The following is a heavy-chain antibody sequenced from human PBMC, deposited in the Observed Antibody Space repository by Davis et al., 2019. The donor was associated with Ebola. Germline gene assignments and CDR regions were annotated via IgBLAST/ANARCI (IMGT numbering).Heavy chain of an antibody. Sequence: SVKVSCKASGYTLTDYQMHWVRQAPGQGLEWMGGNIPMFGTATYAQKFEGRVTMTADKFTATAFLELRNLRFEDTAVYYCARGADSGSYFDDYWGQGTLITVSS. CDR1: GYTLTDYQ. V-gene: IGHV1-69*06. J-gene: IGHJ4*02. CDR2: NIPMFGTA. CDR3: ARGADSGSYFDDY. D-gene: IGHD1-26*01.